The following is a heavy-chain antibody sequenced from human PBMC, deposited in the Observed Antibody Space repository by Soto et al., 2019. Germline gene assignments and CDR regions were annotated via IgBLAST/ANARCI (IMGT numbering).Heavy chain of an antibody. J-gene: IGHJ4*02. CDR1: GFTFSSYW. Sequence: GGSLRLSCAASGFTFSSYWMTWIRQAPGKGLEWVANIKRDGSEKNYVDSVKGRFTIARDNAKNSLYLQMSSLRAEDTAVYYCMRELGLGYWGQGALVTVSS. V-gene: IGHV3-7*03. CDR3: MRELGLGY. CDR2: IKRDGSEK. D-gene: IGHD7-27*01.